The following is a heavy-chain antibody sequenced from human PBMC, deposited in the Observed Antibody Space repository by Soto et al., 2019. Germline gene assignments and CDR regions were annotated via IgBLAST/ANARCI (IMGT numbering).Heavy chain of an antibody. J-gene: IGHJ5*02. CDR3: AKSKSMYYYDSSGSWFDP. CDR1: GFTFSSYA. Sequence: LRLSCAASGFTFSSYAMSWVRQAPGKGLEWVSAISGSGGSTYYADSVKGRFTISRDNSKNTLYLQMNSLRAEDTAVYYCAKSKSMYYYDSSGSWFDPWGQGTLVTVSS. V-gene: IGHV3-23*01. D-gene: IGHD3-22*01. CDR2: ISGSGGST.